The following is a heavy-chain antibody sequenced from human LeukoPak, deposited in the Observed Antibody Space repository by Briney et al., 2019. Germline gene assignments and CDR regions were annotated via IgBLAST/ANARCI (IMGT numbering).Heavy chain of an antibody. J-gene: IGHJ4*02. V-gene: IGHV4-59*01. Sequence: TSETLSLTCTVSGGSISSYYWSWIRQPPGKGLEWIGYIYYSGSTNYNPSLKSRVTISVDTSKNQFSLKLSSVTAADTAVYYCATKGRYLDYWGQGTLVTVSS. CDR1: GGSISSYY. CDR2: IYYSGST. CDR3: ATKGRYLDY.